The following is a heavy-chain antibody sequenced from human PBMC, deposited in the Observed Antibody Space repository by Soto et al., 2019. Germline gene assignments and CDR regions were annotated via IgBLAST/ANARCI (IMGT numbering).Heavy chain of an antibody. J-gene: IGHJ6*02. CDR3: ARDPLGYDILTGYSYYYYYGMDV. CDR1: GGTFSSYA. D-gene: IGHD3-9*01. Sequence: SVKVSCKASGGTFSSYAISWVRQAPGQGLDGMGGIIPIFGTANYAQKFQGRVTITADESTSTAYMELSSLRSEDTAVYYCARDPLGYDILTGYSYYYYYGMDVWGQGTTVTVSS. V-gene: IGHV1-69*13. CDR2: IIPIFGTA.